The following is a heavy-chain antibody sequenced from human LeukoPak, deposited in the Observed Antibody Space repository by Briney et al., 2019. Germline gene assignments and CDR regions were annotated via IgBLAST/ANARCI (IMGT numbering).Heavy chain of an antibody. CDR3: AKGASIHVTGPDF. V-gene: IGHV1-2*02. CDR2: INPNSGGT. CDR1: GYTFTDYY. Sequence: ASVKVSCKASGYTFTDYYVHWVRQAPGQGLEWMGWINPNSGGTNYAQKFQGRVTMTRDTSISTAYMDLSRLRSDDTAVYYCAKGASIHVTGPDFWGPGTLVTVSS. J-gene: IGHJ4*02. D-gene: IGHD3-9*01.